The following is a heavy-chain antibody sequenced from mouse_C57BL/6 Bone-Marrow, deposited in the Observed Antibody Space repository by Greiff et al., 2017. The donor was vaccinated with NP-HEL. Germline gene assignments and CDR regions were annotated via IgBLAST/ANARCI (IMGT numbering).Heavy chain of an antibody. CDR1: GYSFTDYN. CDR2: INPNYGTT. V-gene: IGHV1-39*01. D-gene: IGHD1-1*01. Sequence: EVQLVESGPELVKPGASVKISCKASGYSFTDYNMNWVKQSNGKSLEWIGVINPNYGTTSYNQKFKGKATLTVDQSSSTAYMQLNSLTSEDSAVYYCARSGDYGSSDWYFDVWGTGTTVTVSS. J-gene: IGHJ1*03. CDR3: ARSGDYGSSDWYFDV.